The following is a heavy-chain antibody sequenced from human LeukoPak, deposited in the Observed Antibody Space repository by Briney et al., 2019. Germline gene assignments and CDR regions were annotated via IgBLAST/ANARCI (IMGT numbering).Heavy chain of an antibody. V-gene: IGHV3-23*01. D-gene: IGHD3-3*01. CDR3: AKGGPIFGVVIIGDAFDI. CDR2: ISGSGGST. CDR1: GFTFSCYA. J-gene: IGHJ3*02. Sequence: GGSLRLSCAASGFTFSCYAMSWVRQAPGKGLEWVSAISGSGGSTYYADSVKGRFTISRDNSKNTLYLQMNSLRAEDTAVYYCAKGGPIFGVVIIGDAFDIWGQGTMVTVSS.